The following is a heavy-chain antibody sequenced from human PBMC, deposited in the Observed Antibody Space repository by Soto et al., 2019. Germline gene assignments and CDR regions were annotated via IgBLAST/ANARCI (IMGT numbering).Heavy chain of an antibody. Sequence: ASVKVSCKASGYTFNSYYMHWVRQAPGQGLEWMGIMNPSGATTNYARKFQGRVTITRDTSASTAYMELSSLRSEDTAVYYCARDPSYYGMDVWGQGTTVTVSS. J-gene: IGHJ6*02. V-gene: IGHV1-46*02. CDR2: MNPSGATT. CDR3: ARDPSYYGMDV. CDR1: GYTFNSYY.